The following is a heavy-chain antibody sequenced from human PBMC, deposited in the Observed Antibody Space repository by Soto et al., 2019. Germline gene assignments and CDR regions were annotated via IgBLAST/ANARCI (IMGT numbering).Heavy chain of an antibody. D-gene: IGHD2-8*01. Sequence: ASVKVSCKASGYSFTDYHIHRGRQAPGQALEWLGLINPKSGGTSTAQKFQGWVTMTTDTSISTASMELTRLTSDDTAIYYCARGDSTDCSNGVCSFFYNHDMDVWGQGTTVTVSS. V-gene: IGHV1-2*04. J-gene: IGHJ6*02. CDR3: ARGDSTDCSNGVCSFFYNHDMDV. CDR1: GYSFTDYH. CDR2: INPKSGGT.